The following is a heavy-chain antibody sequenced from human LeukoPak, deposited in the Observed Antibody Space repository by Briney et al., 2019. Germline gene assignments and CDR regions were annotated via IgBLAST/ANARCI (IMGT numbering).Heavy chain of an antibody. Sequence: SETLSLTCIVSGYSISSGYYWGWIRQPPGKGLEWIGSIYHSGSSLYNPSLKSRVTISVDTSKNQFSLKLSSVTAADTAVYYCARDPGTYQFDPWGQGTLVTVSS. V-gene: IGHV4-38-2*02. J-gene: IGHJ5*02. CDR3: ARDPGTYQFDP. CDR2: IYHSGSS. CDR1: GYSISSGYY. D-gene: IGHD3-10*01.